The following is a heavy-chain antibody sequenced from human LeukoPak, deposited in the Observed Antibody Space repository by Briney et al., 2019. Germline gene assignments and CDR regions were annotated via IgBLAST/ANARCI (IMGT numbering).Heavy chain of an antibody. D-gene: IGHD3-10*01. J-gene: IGHJ6*03. CDR3: AKAHGSGSYYDYYYYMDV. V-gene: IGHV3-23*01. CDR1: GFTFTNYA. Sequence: GGSLRLSCAASGFTFTNYAMSWVRQAPGKGLEWVSAISGSGDSTYYADSVKGRFTISRDNSKNTLYLQMNSLKVEDTAIYYCAKAHGSGSYYDYYYYMDVWGKGTTVTVSS. CDR2: ISGSGDST.